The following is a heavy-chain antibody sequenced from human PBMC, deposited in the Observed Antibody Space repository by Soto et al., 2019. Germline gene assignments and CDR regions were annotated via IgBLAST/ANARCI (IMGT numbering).Heavy chain of an antibody. CDR3: AKDYTVTADPSSVILFDY. J-gene: IGHJ4*02. D-gene: IGHD2-21*02. CDR1: GFTFNHYA. V-gene: IGHV3-23*01. Sequence: GGSLRLSCAASGFTFNHYAMSWVRQAPGKGLEWVSIIIANGGTFYADSVKGRFTISRDNSKNTVYLQMSSLRAEDTAIYYCAKDYTVTADPSSVILFDYWGQGALVTVSS. CDR2: IIANGGT.